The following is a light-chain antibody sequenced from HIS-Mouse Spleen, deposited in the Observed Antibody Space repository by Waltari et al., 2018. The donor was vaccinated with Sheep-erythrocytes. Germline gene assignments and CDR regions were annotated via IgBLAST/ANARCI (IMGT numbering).Light chain of an antibody. Sequence: QSALTPPASVSGSPGQSITISCPGPSSDVGRYNLVSWYQQHPGKAPKLMIYEGSKRPSGVSNRFSGSKSGNTASLTISGLQAEDEADYYCCSYAGSSTPWVFGGGTKLTVL. V-gene: IGLV2-23*01. J-gene: IGLJ3*02. CDR1: SSDVGRYNL. CDR2: EGS. CDR3: CSYAGSSTPWV.